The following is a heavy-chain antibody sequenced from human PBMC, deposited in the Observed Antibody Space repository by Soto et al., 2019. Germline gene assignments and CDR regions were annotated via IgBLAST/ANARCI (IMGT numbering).Heavy chain of an antibody. Sequence: SETLSLTCAVYGGSFSGYYWSWIRQPPGKGLEWIGEINHSGSTNYNPSLKSRVTISVDTSKNQFSLKLSSVTAADTAVYYCARSHVLRYFDWLFLFDYWGQGTLVTVS. CDR1: GGSFSGYY. J-gene: IGHJ4*02. CDR2: INHSGST. D-gene: IGHD3-9*01. CDR3: ARSHVLRYFDWLFLFDY. V-gene: IGHV4-34*01.